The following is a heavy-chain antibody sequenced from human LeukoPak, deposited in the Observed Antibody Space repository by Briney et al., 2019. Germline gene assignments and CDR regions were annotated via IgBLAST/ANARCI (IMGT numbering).Heavy chain of an antibody. V-gene: IGHV1-8*02. D-gene: IGHD6-19*01. Sequence: PAASVKVSCKASGGTFSSYAISWVRQATGQGLEWMGWMNPNSGNTGYAQKFQGRVTMTRNTSISTAYMELSSLRSEDTAVYYCARGQGQWLVQGWFDPWGQGTLVTVSS. J-gene: IGHJ5*02. CDR3: ARGQGQWLVQGWFDP. CDR1: GGTFSSYA. CDR2: MNPNSGNT.